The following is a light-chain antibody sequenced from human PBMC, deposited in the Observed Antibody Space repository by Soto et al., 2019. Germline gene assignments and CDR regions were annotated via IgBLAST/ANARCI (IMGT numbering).Light chain of an antibody. Sequence: EIVLTQSPGTLSLPPGERATLSWRASQSVSSSYLAWYQQKPGQAPRLLIYGASSRATDIPDRFSGSGSGTDFTLTISRLEPEDFAVYYCQQYGSSPRTFGQGTRLEIK. CDR2: GAS. J-gene: IGKJ5*01. CDR3: QQYGSSPRT. V-gene: IGKV3-20*01. CDR1: QSVSSSY.